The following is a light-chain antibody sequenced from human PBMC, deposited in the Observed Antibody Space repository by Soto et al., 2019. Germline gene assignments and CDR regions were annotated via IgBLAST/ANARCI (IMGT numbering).Light chain of an antibody. J-gene: IGLJ2*01. V-gene: IGLV2-14*03. Sequence: QSALTQPASVSGSPGQSITISCTGTSSDVGTYNYVSWYQQHPGKAPKVMIYDVSNRPSGVSNRFSGSKSGNTASLTISGLQAEDEADYHCSSYTGSSTSVIFGGGTKLTVL. CDR3: SSYTGSSTSVI. CDR2: DVS. CDR1: SSDVGTYNY.